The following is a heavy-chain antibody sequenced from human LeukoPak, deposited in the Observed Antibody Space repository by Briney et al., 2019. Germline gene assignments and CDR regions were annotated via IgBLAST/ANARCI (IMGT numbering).Heavy chain of an antibody. D-gene: IGHD6-13*01. CDR3: ARVTTFYSSSWYSPFDY. J-gene: IGHJ4*02. CDR2: IRAYNGST. Sequence: ASVKVSCKASGYTFTSYGISWVRQAPGQGLEWMGWIRAYNGSTNYAQKLQGRVTMTTDTSTSTAYMELRSLRSDDTAVYYCARVTTFYSSSWYSPFDYWGQGTLVTVSS. V-gene: IGHV1-18*01. CDR1: GYTFTSYG.